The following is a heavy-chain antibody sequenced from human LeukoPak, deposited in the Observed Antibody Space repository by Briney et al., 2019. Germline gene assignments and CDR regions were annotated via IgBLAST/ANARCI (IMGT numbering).Heavy chain of an antibody. CDR3: ARDAGGYGMDV. V-gene: IGHV3-66*01. D-gene: IGHD2-8*02. Sequence: GGSLRLSCAASGFTVSTNYMSWVRQAPGKGLEWSSVIYSGGSTYYADSVKGRFTISRDNSKNTLYLQMNSLRAEDTAVYYCARDAGGYGMDVWGQGTTVTVSS. CDR1: GFTVSTNY. J-gene: IGHJ6*02. CDR2: IYSGGST.